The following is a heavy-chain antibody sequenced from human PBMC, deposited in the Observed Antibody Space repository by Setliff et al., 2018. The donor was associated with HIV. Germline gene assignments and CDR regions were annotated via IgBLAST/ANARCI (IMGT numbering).Heavy chain of an antibody. D-gene: IGHD1-26*01. CDR2: GHHSGHT. CDR1: GVSITSHY. J-gene: IGHJ3*01. CDR3: ARWESAQKAFNP. V-gene: IGHV4-4*09. Sequence: PSETLSLTCTVSGVSITSHYWNWIRQSPGKGLEWIGFGHHSGHTRQNPSLASRVTISVDMSKNQFSLKLNSLSAADTAVYYCARWESAQKAFNPWGHGTMVT.